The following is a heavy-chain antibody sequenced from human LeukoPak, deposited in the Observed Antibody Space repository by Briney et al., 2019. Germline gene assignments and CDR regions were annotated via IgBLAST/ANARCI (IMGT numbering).Heavy chain of an antibody. J-gene: IGHJ4*02. CDR2: ISYDGSNK. Sequence: GGSLRLSCAASGFTFSSYGMHWVRQAPGKGLEWVAVISYDGSNKYYADSVKGRFTISRDNSKNTLYLQMNSLRAEDTAVYYCAKGFLSSGWIFDYWGQGTLVTVSS. V-gene: IGHV3-30*18. D-gene: IGHD6-19*01. CDR1: GFTFSSYG. CDR3: AKGFLSSGWIFDY.